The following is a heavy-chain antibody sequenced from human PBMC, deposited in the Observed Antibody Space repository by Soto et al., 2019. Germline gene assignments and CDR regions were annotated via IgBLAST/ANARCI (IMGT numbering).Heavy chain of an antibody. CDR1: GFTVSSNY. V-gene: IGHV3-53*04. CDR3: ARDEPYIRDRGYYYYMDV. D-gene: IGHD1-20*01. J-gene: IGHJ6*03. Sequence: PGGSLRLSCAASGFTVSSNYMSWVRQAPGKGLEWVSVIYSGGSTYYADSVKGRFTISRHNSKNTLYLQMNSLRAEDTAVYYCARDEPYIRDRGYYYYMDVWGKGTTVTVSS. CDR2: IYSGGST.